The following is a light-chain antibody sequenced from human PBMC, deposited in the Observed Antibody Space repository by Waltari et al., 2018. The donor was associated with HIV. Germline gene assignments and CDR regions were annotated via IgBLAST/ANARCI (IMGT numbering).Light chain of an antibody. Sequence: QSVVTQPPSASGTPGQRVTISCSGSSSNIGSQTVSWYQHLPGTAPKLLIYDDNKRPSGVPERFSASKSGTSASLAISGLQSDDEADYYCAAWDDSLIGRVFGGGTKLTVL. J-gene: IGLJ3*02. V-gene: IGLV1-44*01. CDR1: SSNIGSQT. CDR3: AAWDDSLIGRV. CDR2: DDN.